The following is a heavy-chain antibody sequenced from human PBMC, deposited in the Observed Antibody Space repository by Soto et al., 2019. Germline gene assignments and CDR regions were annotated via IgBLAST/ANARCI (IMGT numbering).Heavy chain of an antibody. CDR1: GYTFTSYG. V-gene: IGHV1-18*01. Sequence: QVQLVQSGAEVKKPGASVKVSCKASGYTFTSYGISWVRQAPGQGLEWMGWISAYNGNTNYAQKLQGRVTMTTDTSTSTAYMELRSLRSDDTAGYYCARTEGYCSSTSCPGPYGMDVWGQGTTVTVSS. D-gene: IGHD2-2*01. CDR2: ISAYNGNT. J-gene: IGHJ6*02. CDR3: ARTEGYCSSTSCPGPYGMDV.